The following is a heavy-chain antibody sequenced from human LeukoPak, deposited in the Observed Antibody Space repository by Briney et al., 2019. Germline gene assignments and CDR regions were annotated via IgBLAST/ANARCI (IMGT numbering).Heavy chain of an antibody. D-gene: IGHD5-24*01. CDR1: GFTFTNYN. J-gene: IGHJ3*02. CDR3: ARVRDGYNDAYDI. Sequence: GASVKVSCKASGFTFTNYNMHWVRQAPGQGLEWKGIINPSGGSTNYAQNFQARVTMTRDTSTSTAYMELSSLRSEDTAVYYCARVRDGYNDAYDIWGQGTMVTVPS. CDR2: INPSGGST. V-gene: IGHV1-46*01.